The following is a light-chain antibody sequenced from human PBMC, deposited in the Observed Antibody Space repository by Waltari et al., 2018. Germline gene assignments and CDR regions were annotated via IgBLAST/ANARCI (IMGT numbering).Light chain of an antibody. CDR1: QSVLYSSNNKNY. Sequence: DIVMTQSPDSLAVSLGERATNNCKSSQSVLYSSNNKNYLAWYQQKPGQPPKLLIYWASTRESGVPDRFSGSGSGTDFTLTISSLQAEDVAVYYCQQYYSTPYTFGQGTKLEI. V-gene: IGKV4-1*01. J-gene: IGKJ2*01. CDR2: WAS. CDR3: QQYYSTPYT.